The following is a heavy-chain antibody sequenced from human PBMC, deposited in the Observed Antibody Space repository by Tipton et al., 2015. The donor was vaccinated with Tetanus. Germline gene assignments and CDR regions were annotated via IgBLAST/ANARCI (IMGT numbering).Heavy chain of an antibody. CDR3: GRALGSGTTVASGH. CDR1: GFTFSMFS. J-gene: IGHJ4*02. CDR2: ISGSSDSI. D-gene: IGHD1-7*01. V-gene: IGHV3-48*02. Sequence: SLRLSCVASGFTFSMFSMNWVRQAPGKGLGGISYISGSSDSIYYADSVKGRFTISRDNGKNSVYLQMKSLRDEDTAVYYCGRALGSGTTVASGHWGQGSLVPVSS.